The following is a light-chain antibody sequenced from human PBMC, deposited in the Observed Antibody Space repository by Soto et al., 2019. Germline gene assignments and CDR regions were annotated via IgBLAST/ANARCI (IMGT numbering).Light chain of an antibody. J-gene: IGKJ3*01. CDR2: DAP. CDR3: QQRSNWRGIT. V-gene: IGKV3-11*01. Sequence: EIVLTQSPATLSLSPGERATLSCRASQGVSSYLAWYQQKPGQAPRLLIYDAPNRATGIPARFSGSGSGTDFTLTISSLEPEDFAVYYCQQRSNWRGITFGPGTKVDIK. CDR1: QGVSSY.